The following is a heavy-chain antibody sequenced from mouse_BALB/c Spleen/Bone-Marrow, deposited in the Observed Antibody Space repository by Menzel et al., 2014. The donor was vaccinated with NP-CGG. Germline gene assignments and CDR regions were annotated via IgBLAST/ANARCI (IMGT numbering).Heavy chain of an antibody. D-gene: IGHD2-4*01. V-gene: IGHV5-6-3*01. CDR1: GFTFSSYG. CDR2: INSNGGYT. J-gene: IGHJ3*01. Sequence: DVMLVESGGGLVQPGGSLKLSCAASGFTFSSYGMSWVRQTPDKRLEMIASINSNGGYTYYLDSVKGRFTISRDNAKNTLYLQMSSLKSEDTAMYYCARGYDYSSWFAYWGQGTLVTVS. CDR3: ARGYDYSSWFAY.